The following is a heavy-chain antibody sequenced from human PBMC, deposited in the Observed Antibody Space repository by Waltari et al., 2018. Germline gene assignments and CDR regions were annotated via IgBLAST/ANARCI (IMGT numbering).Heavy chain of an antibody. V-gene: IGHV3-74*01. CDR1: GFTFSCKW. Sequence: EVQLVESGGGLVQPGGSLRLSCAAAGFTFSCKWMHWVRQAPGKGLVWFPRSNSDGSSPSYADSVKGRFTNSRANAKNTLYRQMKSVRSEYTAVYYCARDQSGYDWGDYYMDVWGKGTTVTISS. CDR3: ARDQSGYDWGDYYMDV. J-gene: IGHJ6*03. CDR2: SNSDGSSP. D-gene: IGHD5-12*01.